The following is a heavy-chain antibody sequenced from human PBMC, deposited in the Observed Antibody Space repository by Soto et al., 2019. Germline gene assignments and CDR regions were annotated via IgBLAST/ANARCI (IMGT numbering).Heavy chain of an antibody. CDR1: GFTFSSYA. CDR3: ARDLCDFWSGYPYYYYYGMDV. V-gene: IGHV3-30-3*01. Sequence: GGSLRLSCAASGFTFSSYAMHWVRQAPGKVLEWVAVISYDGSNKYYADSVKGRFTISRDNSKNTLYLQMNSLRAEDTAVYYCARDLCDFWSGYPYYYYYGMDVWGQGTTVTVSS. D-gene: IGHD3-3*01. CDR2: ISYDGSNK. J-gene: IGHJ6*02.